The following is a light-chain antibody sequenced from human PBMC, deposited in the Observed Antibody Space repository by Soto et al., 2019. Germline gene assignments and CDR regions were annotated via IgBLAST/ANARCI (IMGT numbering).Light chain of an antibody. J-gene: IGKJ1*01. CDR1: QSIGTY. CDR2: AAS. V-gene: IGKV1-39*01. Sequence: DIQVTQSPSSLSASVGDRVTITCRASQSIGTYLNWYHQKPGKAPQLLIYAASTLQSGVPSRFSGSGSGTHFTLTINSLRPEDFGTYSCQQSYNTPTFGQGTKVEIK. CDR3: QQSYNTPT.